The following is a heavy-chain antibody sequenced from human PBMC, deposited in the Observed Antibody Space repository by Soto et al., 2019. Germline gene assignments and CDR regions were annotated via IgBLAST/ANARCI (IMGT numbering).Heavy chain of an antibody. J-gene: IGHJ5*02. CDR2: IHYSGST. CDR3: ARAWTTTAGWANWFDR. D-gene: IGHD4-4*01. CDR1: GGSISGEGYY. V-gene: IGHV4-31*03. Sequence: QVQLQESGPGLVEPSQTLSLTCTVSGGSISGEGYYWSWIRQYSGRGLEGIGYIHYSGSTYYNPSLKSRVIISVDMSKTQFFLNLSSVTAADTAVYYCARAWTTTAGWANWFDRWGQGTLVTVSS.